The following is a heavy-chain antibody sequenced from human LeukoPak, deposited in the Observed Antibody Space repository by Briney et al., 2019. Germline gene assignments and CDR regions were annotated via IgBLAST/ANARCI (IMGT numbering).Heavy chain of an antibody. CDR3: ARGGVNYKIAGS. J-gene: IGHJ5*02. CDR1: GGSITSYY. CDR2: IYYSGST. V-gene: IGHV4-59*01. Sequence: KPSETLSLTCTVSGGSITSYYWSWIRQPPGKGLEWIGYIYYSGSTNYNPSLKSRVTISVDTSKNQFSLKLSSVTAADTAVYYCARGGVNYKIAGSWGQGALVTVSS. D-gene: IGHD3-10*01.